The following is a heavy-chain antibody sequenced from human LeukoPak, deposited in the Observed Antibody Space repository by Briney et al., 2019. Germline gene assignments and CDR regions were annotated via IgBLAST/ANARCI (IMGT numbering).Heavy chain of an antibody. CDR2: IYYSGST. Sequence: SETLSLTCTVSGGSISSYYWSWIRQPPGKGLEGIGYIYYSGSTNYNPSLKSRVTISVDTSKNQFSLKLSSVTAADTAVYYCARESGKYSSSWYYFDYWGQGTLVTVSS. J-gene: IGHJ4*02. D-gene: IGHD6-13*01. CDR3: ARESGKYSSSWYYFDY. V-gene: IGHV4-59*01. CDR1: GGSISSYY.